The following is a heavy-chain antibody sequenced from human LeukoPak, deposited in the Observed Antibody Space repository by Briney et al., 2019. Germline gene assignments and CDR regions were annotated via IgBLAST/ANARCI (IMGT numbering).Heavy chain of an antibody. Sequence: GGSLRLSCAASGFTFSSYWMSWVRQAPGKGLEWVAFMSSAGRTIYYADSVKGRFTVSRDNAKNTLYLQMNTLRVEDTAVYYCTRDLMDYDVSTGLHHYYMDVWGQGTTVTVSS. V-gene: IGHV3-48*04. CDR2: MSSAGRTI. CDR1: GFTFSSYW. CDR3: TRDLMDYDVSTGLHHYYMDV. D-gene: IGHD3-9*01. J-gene: IGHJ6*02.